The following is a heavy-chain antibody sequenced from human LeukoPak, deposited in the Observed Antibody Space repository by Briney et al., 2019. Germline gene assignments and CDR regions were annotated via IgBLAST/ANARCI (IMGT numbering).Heavy chain of an antibody. CDR1: GFTFSSYG. Sequence: GGSLRLSCAASGFTFSSYGMHWVRQAPGKGLEWVAFIRYDGSNKYYADSVKGRFTISRDNAYNSLYLQMNSLRAEDTAVYYCARGAAAGSSYFDYWGQGTLVTVSS. V-gene: IGHV3-30*02. CDR3: ARGAAAGSSYFDY. D-gene: IGHD6-13*01. J-gene: IGHJ4*02. CDR2: IRYDGSNK.